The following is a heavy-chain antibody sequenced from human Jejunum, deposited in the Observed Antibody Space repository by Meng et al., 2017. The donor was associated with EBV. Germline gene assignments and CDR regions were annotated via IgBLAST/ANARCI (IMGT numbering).Heavy chain of an antibody. CDR1: GGSTSCSIYC. J-gene: IGHJ4*02. CDR2: ICFSDYT. CDR3: AMGPDYAKSGY. D-gene: IGHD4-17*01. V-gene: IGHV4-39*01. Sequence: QLPLQEPGPGLGKPVETLCLTCTVSGGSTSCSIYCWGWIRQPPGKGLEWIGSICFSDYTYHNPSLKSRVTISADTSKNQFSLSLTSVTAADTAVYYCAMGPDYAKSGYWGQGTLVTVSS.